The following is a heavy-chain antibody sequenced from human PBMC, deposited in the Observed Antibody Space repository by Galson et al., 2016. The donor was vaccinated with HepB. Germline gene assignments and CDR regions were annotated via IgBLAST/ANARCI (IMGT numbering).Heavy chain of an antibody. D-gene: IGHD3-22*01. CDR3: AAAYDSSGYYFGGDAFDI. Sequence: SVKVSCKASGFTFSSSAVQWVRQARGQSLEWIGWIVVGSGNTNYAQKFQERVTITRDMSTSTAYMELSSLRFEDTALYYCAAAYDSSGYYFGGDAFDIWGQGTMVTVSS. V-gene: IGHV1-58*01. J-gene: IGHJ3*02. CDR2: IVVGSGNT. CDR1: GFTFSSSA.